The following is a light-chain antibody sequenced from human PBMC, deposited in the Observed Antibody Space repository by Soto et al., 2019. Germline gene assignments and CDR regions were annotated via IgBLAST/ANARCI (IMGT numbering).Light chain of an antibody. CDR1: ESVSSSY. CDR3: QQYINWT. Sequence: EIVLTQSPCTLSLSKGERATLSCRASESVSSSYLAWYQQKPGQAPRLLIFGASSRATGTPDRFSGSGSGTDFTLTISSLQSEDFAVYYCQQYINWTFGQGTKVDIK. CDR2: GAS. J-gene: IGKJ1*01. V-gene: IGKV3-20*01.